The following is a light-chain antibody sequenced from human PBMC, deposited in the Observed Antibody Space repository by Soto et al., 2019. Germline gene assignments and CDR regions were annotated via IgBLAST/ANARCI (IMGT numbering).Light chain of an antibody. CDR2: TAS. V-gene: IGKV1-12*01. CDR3: QQSYSSPPT. Sequence: DIQMTQSTSSVSASLGDRGTITCRASQSISSWLAWYQQRPGKAPKLLIYTASSLQSGVPSRFSGSGSGPDFTLTISSLQPEDFATYYCQQSYSSPPTFGQGTKVDIK. J-gene: IGKJ1*01. CDR1: QSISSW.